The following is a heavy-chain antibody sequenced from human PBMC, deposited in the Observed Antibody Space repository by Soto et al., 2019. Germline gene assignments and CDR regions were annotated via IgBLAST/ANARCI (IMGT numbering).Heavy chain of an antibody. CDR3: ARPTHTYYYDSSGYYYDPFDY. D-gene: IGHD3-22*01. CDR1: GGTFSSYA. CDR2: IIPIFGTA. J-gene: IGHJ4*02. Sequence: ASVKVSCKASGGTFSSYAISWVRQAPGQGLEWMGGIIPIFGTANYAQKFQGRVTITADESTRTGYMELTSMRSEDTAVYYCARPTHTYYYDSSGYYYDPFDYWGQGTLVTVSS. V-gene: IGHV1-69*13.